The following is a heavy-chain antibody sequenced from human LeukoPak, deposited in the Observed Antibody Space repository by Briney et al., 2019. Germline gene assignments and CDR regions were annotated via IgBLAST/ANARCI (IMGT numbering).Heavy chain of an antibody. CDR2: INVEGTTT. CDR3: TRGGEEPFDY. V-gene: IGHV3-74*01. J-gene: IGHJ4*02. CDR1: GFAFTRFW. D-gene: IGHD3-10*01. Sequence: GGSLRLSCAGSGFAFTRFWMHWVRHAPGKGLVWVSRINVEGTTTTYADSVEGRFTISRDENTLYLQMNHLRVDDTAVYYCTRGGEEPFDYWGQGTLVTVSS.